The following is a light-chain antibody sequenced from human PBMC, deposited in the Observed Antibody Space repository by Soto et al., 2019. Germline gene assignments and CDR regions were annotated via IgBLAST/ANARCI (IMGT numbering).Light chain of an antibody. CDR3: SSYTSSSTYV. J-gene: IGLJ1*01. V-gene: IGLV2-14*01. CDR1: SSDVGGYNY. Sequence: QSALIQPASVSGSPGQSITISCTGTSSDVGGYNYVSWYQQHPGKAPKVMIYEVSNRPSGVSNRFSGSKSGNTASLTISGLQAEDEADYYCSSYTSSSTYVFGTGTKLTVL. CDR2: EVS.